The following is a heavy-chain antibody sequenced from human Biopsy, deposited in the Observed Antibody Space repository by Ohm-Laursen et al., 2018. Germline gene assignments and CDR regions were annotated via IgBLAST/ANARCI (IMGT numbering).Heavy chain of an antibody. J-gene: IGHJ4*02. CDR3: ARRGSGSRSFDY. D-gene: IGHD2-15*01. CDR2: ISNSGNT. V-gene: IGHV4-59*08. Sequence: PGTLSLTCTVSGDSINSSYWSWIRQAPGKGLEWIGFISNSGNTNYNPSLKSRVTISADTSKNQFFLKLGSVTVADTAVFYCARRGSGSRSFDYWGQGSLVTVSS. CDR1: GDSINSSY.